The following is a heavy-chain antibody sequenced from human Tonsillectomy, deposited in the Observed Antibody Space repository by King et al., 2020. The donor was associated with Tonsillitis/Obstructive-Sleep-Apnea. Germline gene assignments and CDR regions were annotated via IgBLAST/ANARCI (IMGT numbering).Heavy chain of an antibody. D-gene: IGHD3-10*01. CDR1: GGSFSGYY. J-gene: IGHJ5*02. Sequence: VQLQQWGAGLLKPSETLSLTCAVYGGSFSGYYWSWIRQPPGKGLEWIGEINHSGSTNYNPSLKSRVTISEDTSKNQFSLKLSSVTAADTAVYYCARGGISQGSGSYSYNWFDPWGQGTLVTVSS. CDR3: ARGGISQGSGSYSYNWFDP. CDR2: INHSGST. V-gene: IGHV4-34*01.